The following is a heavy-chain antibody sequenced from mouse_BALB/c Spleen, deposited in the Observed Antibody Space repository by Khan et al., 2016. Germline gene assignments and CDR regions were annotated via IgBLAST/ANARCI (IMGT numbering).Heavy chain of an antibody. CDR3: AREPYAMDY. V-gene: IGHV9-4*02. Sequence: QIQLVQSGPELKKPGETVRISCKASGYTFTTAGMQWVQKMPGKGLRWIGWINTLSGVPIYAEDFRGRFAFSLETSVSTAYLEIGNLKKEDTATYFCAREPYAMDYWGQGTSVTVSS. D-gene: IGHD6-1*01. CDR1: GYTFTTAG. CDR2: INTLSGVP. J-gene: IGHJ4*01.